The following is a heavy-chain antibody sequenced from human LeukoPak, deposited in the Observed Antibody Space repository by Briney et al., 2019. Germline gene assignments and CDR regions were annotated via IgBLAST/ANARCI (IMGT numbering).Heavy chain of an antibody. J-gene: IGHJ4*02. V-gene: IGHV4-39*01. CDR1: GASISISSYY. D-gene: IGHD1-1*01. Sequence: PSETLSLTCTVSGASISISSYYWGYFRQPPGKGLEWIGSVYYSGNTYYNPSLKSRATISADTSKNQFSLKLTSVTAADTAVYYCARLWRAAIDYGGQGTLVTVSS. CDR2: VYYSGNT. CDR3: ARLWRAAIDY.